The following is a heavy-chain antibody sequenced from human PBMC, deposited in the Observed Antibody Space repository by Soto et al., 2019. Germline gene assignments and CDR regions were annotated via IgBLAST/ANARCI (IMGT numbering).Heavy chain of an antibody. Sequence: GESFKICCKGSGYSFSSYWIGWVRQAPGRGLEWVSLITSDGSNTYYADSVRGRFTISRDNSDNSLYLQINSLRTEDTALYYCVTSRTASAWPSCPRGQATVVTVSS. V-gene: IGHV3-43*01. D-gene: IGHD6-19*01. CDR2: ITSDGSNT. CDR3: VTSRTASAWPSCP. J-gene: IGHJ5*02. CDR1: GYSFSSYW.